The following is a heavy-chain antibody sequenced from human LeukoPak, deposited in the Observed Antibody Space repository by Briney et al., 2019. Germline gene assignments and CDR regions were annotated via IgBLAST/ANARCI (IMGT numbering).Heavy chain of an antibody. CDR2: ISAYNGNT. CDR3: ARQPGYYGSGSYPY. CDR1: GYTFTSYG. Sequence: ASVKVSCKASGYTFTSYGISWLRQAPGQGLEWMGWISAYNGNTNYAQKLQGRVTMTTDTSTSTAYMELRSLGSDDTAVYYCARQPGYYGSGSYPYWGQGTLVTVSS. J-gene: IGHJ4*02. V-gene: IGHV1-18*01. D-gene: IGHD3-10*01.